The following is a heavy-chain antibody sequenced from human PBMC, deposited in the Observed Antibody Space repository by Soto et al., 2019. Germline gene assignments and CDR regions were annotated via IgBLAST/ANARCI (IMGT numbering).Heavy chain of an antibody. CDR1: GYTFTGYY. CDR3: ATDLTSNTHAFDI. J-gene: IGHJ3*02. D-gene: IGHD7-27*01. CDR2: INPNSGGT. Sequence: ASVKVSCKASGYTFTGYYMHWVRQAPGQGLEWMGCINPNSGGTNYAQKFQGRVTMTEDTSTDTAYMELSSLRSEDTAVYYCATDLTSNTHAFDIWGQGTMVTVSS. V-gene: IGHV1-2*02.